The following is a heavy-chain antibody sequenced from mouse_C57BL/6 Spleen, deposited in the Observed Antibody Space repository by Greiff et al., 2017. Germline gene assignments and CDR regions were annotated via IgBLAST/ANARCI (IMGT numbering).Heavy chain of an antibody. Sequence: VQLQQSGAELVRPGSSVKLSCKASGYTFTSYWMHWVKQRPIQGLEWIGNIDPSDSETHYNQKFKDKATLTVDKSSSTSYMQLSSLTSEDSAVYYCAREKGYGNYYFDYWGQGTTLTVSS. CDR3: AREKGYGNYYFDY. J-gene: IGHJ2*01. CDR2: IDPSDSET. V-gene: IGHV1-52*01. CDR1: GYTFTSYW. D-gene: IGHD2-1*01.